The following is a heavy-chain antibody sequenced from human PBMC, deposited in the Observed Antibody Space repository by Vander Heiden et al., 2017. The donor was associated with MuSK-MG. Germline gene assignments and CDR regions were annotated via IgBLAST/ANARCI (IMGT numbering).Heavy chain of an antibody. Sequence: EVQLVESGGGLVQPGGSLRLSCAASGFTFSSYAMSWVRQAPGKGLEWVSAISGSGGSTYYADSVNCRFTISRDNSKNTRYLKMNSMRAEETAVYYCAKDSAAYYDDSSGYYYWGQGTLVTVYS. V-gene: IGHV3-23*04. D-gene: IGHD3-22*01. CDR2: ISGSGGST. CDR1: GFTFSSYA. CDR3: AKDSAAYYDDSSGYYY. J-gene: IGHJ4*02.